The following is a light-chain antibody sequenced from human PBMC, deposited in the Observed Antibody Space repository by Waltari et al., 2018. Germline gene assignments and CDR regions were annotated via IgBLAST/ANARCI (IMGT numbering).Light chain of an antibody. CDR2: DES. CDR3: QVWDSGSRDRHVV. CDR1: NIGGRR. V-gene: IGLV3-21*04. Sequence: SYVLTQAPSVSVAPGKTATITCGGNNIGGRRVHWYRQKPGQAPALVMYDESDRPSGSHERFSGSNSGNTATLTISRVEAGDEADYYCQVWDSGSRDRHVVFGGGTKLTVL. J-gene: IGLJ2*01.